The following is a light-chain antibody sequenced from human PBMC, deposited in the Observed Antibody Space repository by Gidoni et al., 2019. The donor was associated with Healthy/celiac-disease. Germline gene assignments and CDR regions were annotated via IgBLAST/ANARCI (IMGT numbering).Light chain of an antibody. V-gene: IGLV2-14*01. CDR1: SSDVGGYNY. CDR3: SSYTSSSTLV. Sequence: QSDLTQPASVYGSPGQSITISCTGTSSDVGGYNYVSWYQQHPGKAPKLMIYDVSNRPSGVSNRFSGSKSGNTASLTISGLQAEDEADYYCSSYTSSSTLVFGGGTKLTVL. J-gene: IGLJ2*01. CDR2: DVS.